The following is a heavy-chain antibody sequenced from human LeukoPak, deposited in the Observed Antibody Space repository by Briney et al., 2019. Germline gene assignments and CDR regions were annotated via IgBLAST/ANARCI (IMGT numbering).Heavy chain of an antibody. D-gene: IGHD1-1*01. CDR2: VYYSGST. CDR3: ARGDDLDY. J-gene: IGHJ4*02. Sequence: SETLSLTCAVSGGSISSYYWNWIRQAPGKGLEWIGYVYYSGSTNYNPSLKSRVTISVDMSKNQFSLKLSSVTAADTAMYYCARGDDLDYWGQGTLVTVSS. V-gene: IGHV4-59*01. CDR1: GGSISSYY.